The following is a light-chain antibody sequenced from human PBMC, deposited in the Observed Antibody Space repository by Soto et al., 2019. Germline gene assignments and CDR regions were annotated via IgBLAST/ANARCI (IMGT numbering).Light chain of an antibody. V-gene: IGKV1-39*01. J-gene: IGKJ2*02. CDR3: QQSYSTPRT. Sequence: DIQMTQSPSSLSASVGDRVTITCRASQSIRSYLNWYQQKPGKAPKLLIYAASSLQSGVPSRFSGSGSGTDFTLTISSLQPEDFATYYCQQSYSTPRTFVQGTKLEIK. CDR2: AAS. CDR1: QSIRSY.